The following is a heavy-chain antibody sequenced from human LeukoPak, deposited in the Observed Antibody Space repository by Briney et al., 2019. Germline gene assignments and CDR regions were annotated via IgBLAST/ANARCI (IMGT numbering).Heavy chain of an antibody. Sequence: GGSLRLSCAASGFTFSNYEMIWVRQAPGKGLELVSHISNSGDSIYYADSVKGRFTISRDNAKNSLYLQMNSLRAEDTTLYYCARSFDIWGQGTMVTVSS. J-gene: IGHJ3*02. CDR3: ARSFDI. V-gene: IGHV3-48*03. CDR2: ISNSGDSI. CDR1: GFTFSNYE.